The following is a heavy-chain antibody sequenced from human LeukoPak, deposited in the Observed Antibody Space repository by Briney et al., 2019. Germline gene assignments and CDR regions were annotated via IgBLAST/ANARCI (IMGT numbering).Heavy chain of an antibody. CDR1: GFTFSSYE. Sequence: GGSLRLSCAASGFTFSSYEMNWVRQAPGKGLEWVSYISSSGSTKYYADSVKGRFTISRDNAKNSLYLQMNSLRAEDTAVYYCARDVATISNWFDPWGQGTLVTVSS. J-gene: IGHJ5*02. CDR3: ARDVATISNWFDP. D-gene: IGHD5-24*01. V-gene: IGHV3-48*03. CDR2: ISSSGSTK.